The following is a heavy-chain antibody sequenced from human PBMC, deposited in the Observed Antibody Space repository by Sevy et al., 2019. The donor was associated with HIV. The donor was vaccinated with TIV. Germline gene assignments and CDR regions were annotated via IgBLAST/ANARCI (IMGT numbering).Heavy chain of an antibody. V-gene: IGHV4-61*02. CDR1: GGSICSGRYY. CDR2: IYTSGST. D-gene: IGHD2-2*01. J-gene: IGHJ5*02. CDR3: AREGSTWAGWFDP. Sequence: SETLSLTCTVSGGSICSGRYYWSWIRQPAGKGLEWIGRIYTSGSTNYSPSLKSRVTISVDTSKNQFSLKLSSVTAADTAVYYCAREGSTWAGWFDPWGQGSLVTVSS.